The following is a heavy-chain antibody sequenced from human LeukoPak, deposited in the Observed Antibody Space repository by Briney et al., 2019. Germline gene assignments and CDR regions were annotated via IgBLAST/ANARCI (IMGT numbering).Heavy chain of an antibody. D-gene: IGHD6-19*01. V-gene: IGHV1-69*01. CDR3: ARGYSSGWYHD. Sequence: ASVKVSCKASVGTFSRYAISWVRQAPGQGLEWMGGIIPIFGTANYAQKFQGRVTITADESTSTAYMELSSLRSEDTAVYYCARGYSSGWYHDWGQGTLVTVSS. J-gene: IGHJ4*02. CDR2: IIPIFGTA. CDR1: VGTFSRYA.